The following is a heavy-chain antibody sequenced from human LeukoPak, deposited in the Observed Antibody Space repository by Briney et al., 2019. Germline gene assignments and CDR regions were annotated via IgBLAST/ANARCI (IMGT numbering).Heavy chain of an antibody. D-gene: IGHD2-21*02. J-gene: IGHJ4*02. CDR1: GFTFSSYG. CDR3: AKDSLRGDCLDY. Sequence: AGGSLRLSCAASGFTFSSYGMHWVRQAPGKGLEWVAVISYDGSNKYYADSVKGRFTISRDNSKNTLYLQMNSLRAEDTAVYYCAKDSLRGDCLDYWGQGTLVTVSS. V-gene: IGHV3-30*18. CDR2: ISYDGSNK.